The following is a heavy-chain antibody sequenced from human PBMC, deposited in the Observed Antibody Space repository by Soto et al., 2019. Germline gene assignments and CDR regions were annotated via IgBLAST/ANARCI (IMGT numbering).Heavy chain of an antibody. D-gene: IGHD6-19*01. V-gene: IGHV3-30*03. J-gene: IGHJ6*02. CDR3: ASIAVAGDYYYYGMDV. CDR2: ISYDGSNK. CDR1: GFTFSSYG. Sequence: QVQLVESGGGVVQPGRSLRLSCAASGFTFSSYGMHWVRQAPGKGLEWVAVISYDGSNKYYADSVKGRFTISRDNSKNTLYRQMNSLRAEDTAVYYCASIAVAGDYYYYGMDVWGQGTTVTVSS.